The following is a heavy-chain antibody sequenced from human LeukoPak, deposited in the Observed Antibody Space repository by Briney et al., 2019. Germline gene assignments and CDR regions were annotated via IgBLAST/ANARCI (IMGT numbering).Heavy chain of an antibody. V-gene: IGHV4-39*07. D-gene: IGHD3-22*01. J-gene: IGHJ4*02. CDR1: GGSISSRPYH. CDR2: INHSGTT. Sequence: PSETLSLTCTVSGGSISSRPYHWGWIRQSPGKGLEWIGDINHSGTTNYSPSLKSRVTISVDTSKNQFSLKLSSVTAADTAVFYCARRTGTYYYDSSGYSPWRYYFDYWGQGTLVTVSS. CDR3: ARRTGTYYYDSSGYSPWRYYFDY.